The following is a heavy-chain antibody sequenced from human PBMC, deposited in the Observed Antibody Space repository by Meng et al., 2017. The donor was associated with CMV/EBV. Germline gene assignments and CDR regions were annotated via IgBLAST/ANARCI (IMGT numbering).Heavy chain of an antibody. V-gene: IGHV1-69*10. CDR2: IIPIPGIA. CDR3: ARDAGTFLAYRGYFDY. D-gene: IGHD3-3*02. Sequence: SVKVSCKASGGTFSSYAISWVRQAPGQGLEWMGGIIPIPGIANYAQKFQGRVTITADKSTSTAYMELSSLRSEDTAVYYCARDAGTFLAYRGYFDYWGQGTLVTVSS. J-gene: IGHJ4*02. CDR1: GGTFSSYA.